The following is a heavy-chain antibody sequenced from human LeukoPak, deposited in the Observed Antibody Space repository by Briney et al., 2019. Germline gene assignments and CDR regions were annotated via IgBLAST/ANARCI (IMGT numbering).Heavy chain of an antibody. CDR2: IYPSGGTT. D-gene: IGHD5-12*01. CDR1: GFTFSTYS. Sequence: GGSLRLSCAVSGFTFSTYSMSWVRQAPRKGLEWVSVIYPSGGTTYYADSVKGRFTISRDNSKNTLYLQMHSLRAEDTALYYCAKDQRPDSGYDIGSWGQGTLVTVSS. CDR3: AKDQRPDSGYDIGS. J-gene: IGHJ4*02. V-gene: IGHV3-23*01.